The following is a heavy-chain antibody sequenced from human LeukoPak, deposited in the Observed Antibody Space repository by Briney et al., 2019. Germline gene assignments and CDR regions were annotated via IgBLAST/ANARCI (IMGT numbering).Heavy chain of an antibody. CDR1: GYTFTSYG. Sequence: ASVKVSCKASGYTFTSYGISWVRQAPGQGLEWMGWISAYNGNTNYAQKLQGRVTMTTDTSTSTAYMELRSLRSDDTAVYYCARDRCSSTSCYGPGGYWGQGTLVTVSS. V-gene: IGHV1-18*01. J-gene: IGHJ4*02. CDR3: ARDRCSSTSCYGPGGY. D-gene: IGHD2-2*01. CDR2: ISAYNGNT.